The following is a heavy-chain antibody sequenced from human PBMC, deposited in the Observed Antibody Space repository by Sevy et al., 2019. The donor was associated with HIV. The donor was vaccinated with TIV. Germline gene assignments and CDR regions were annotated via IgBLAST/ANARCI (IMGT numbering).Heavy chain of an antibody. J-gene: IGHJ4*02. D-gene: IGHD2-2*01. CDR1: GYSIRSGYY. V-gene: IGHV4-38-2*01. CDR3: ARLRDILVIPAGGYFDY. CDR2: IYESGRT. Sequence: SETLSLTCAVSGYSIRSGYYWGWIRQSPGKGLEWIGSIYESGRTLYNPSLESRVTMSVDTSKNQFSLQVNSVTAADTAVYYCARLRDILVIPAGGYFDYWGQGTLVTVSS.